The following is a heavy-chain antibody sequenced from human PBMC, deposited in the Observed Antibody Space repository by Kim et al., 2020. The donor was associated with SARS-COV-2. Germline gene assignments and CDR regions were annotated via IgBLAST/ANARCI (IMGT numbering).Heavy chain of an antibody. Sequence: ASVKVSCKASGYTFTGYYMHWVRQAPGQGLEWMGRINPNSGGTNYAQKFQGRVTMTRDTSISTAYMELSRLRSDDTAVYYCASREWDFYGDLHGDYWGQGTLVTVSS. CDR2: INPNSGGT. CDR3: ASREWDFYGDLHGDY. J-gene: IGHJ4*02. V-gene: IGHV1-2*06. CDR1: GYTFTGYY. D-gene: IGHD4-17*01.